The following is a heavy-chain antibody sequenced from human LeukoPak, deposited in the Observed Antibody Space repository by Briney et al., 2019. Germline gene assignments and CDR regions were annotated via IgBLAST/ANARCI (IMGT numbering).Heavy chain of an antibody. J-gene: IGHJ4*02. CDR2: IYYQGNT. CDR1: TDSICKSLYH. V-gene: IGHV4-39*07. Sequence: PSETLSLTCTVSTDSICKSLYHWAWVRQPPGKGLEWIAEIYYQGNTYYNPSLSGRVTISVDTSKNQFSLQLNAVTAADTALYFCASVKLGYYYDTNGYFDSWGQGIPVTVSS. CDR3: ASVKLGYYYDTNGYFDS. D-gene: IGHD3-22*01.